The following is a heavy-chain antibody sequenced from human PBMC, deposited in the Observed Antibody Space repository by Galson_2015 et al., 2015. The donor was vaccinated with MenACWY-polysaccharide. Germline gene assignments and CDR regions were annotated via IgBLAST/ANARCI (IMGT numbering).Heavy chain of an antibody. Sequence: SLRLSCAGSGLTFSSYGMGWVRQAPGKGLEWVSGLSPTTGNTYYADSVRGRFTISRYNSKNTLYLQMDSLRAEDTALYYCAKGAAHYGSGNYYDYWGQGTQVTVSS. CDR3: AKGAAHYGSGNYYDY. V-gene: IGHV3-23*01. D-gene: IGHD3-10*01. CDR2: LSPTTGNT. J-gene: IGHJ4*02. CDR1: GLTFSSYG.